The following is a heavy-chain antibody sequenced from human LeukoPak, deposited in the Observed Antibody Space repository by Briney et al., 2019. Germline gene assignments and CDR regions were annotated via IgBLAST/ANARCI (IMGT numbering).Heavy chain of an antibody. CDR2: IIPIFGTA. D-gene: IGHD5-12*01. V-gene: IGHV1-69*13. CDR3: ARDADLVATTWDYYMDV. CDR1: GGTFSSYA. Sequence: SVKVSCKASGGTFSSYAISWVRQAPGQGLEWMGGIIPIFGTANYAQKFQGRVTITADESTSTAYMELSSLRSEDTAVYYCARDADLVATTWDYYMDVWGKGTTVTISS. J-gene: IGHJ6*03.